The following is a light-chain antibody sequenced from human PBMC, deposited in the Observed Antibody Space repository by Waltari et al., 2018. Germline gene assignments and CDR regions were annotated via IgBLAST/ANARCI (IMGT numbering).Light chain of an antibody. Sequence: QSALTQPASVSGSPGQSITISCTGTTSDLGDYPYVSWYQQFPDKAPKLIIYDVSKRPSGISSRFSGSKSGNTASLTISGLQTDDEGDYYCCSFRGGDSFVFGTGTRVSV. J-gene: IGLJ1*01. CDR3: CSFRGGDSFV. V-gene: IGLV2-14*03. CDR2: DVS. CDR1: TSDLGDYPY.